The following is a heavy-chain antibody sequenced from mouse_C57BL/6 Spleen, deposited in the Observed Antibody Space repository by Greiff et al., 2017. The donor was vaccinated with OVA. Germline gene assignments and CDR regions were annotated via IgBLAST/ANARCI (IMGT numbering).Heavy chain of an antibody. CDR3: ARNGNYYGSSPFDY. CDR1: GFSLTSYG. V-gene: IGHV2-2*01. D-gene: IGHD1-1*01. CDR2: IWSGGST. Sequence: VKVVESGPGLVQPSQSLSITCTVSGFSLTSYGVHWVRQSPGTGLEWLGVIWSGGSTDYNAAFISRLSISKDNSKSQVFFKMNSLQADDTAIYYCARNGNYYGSSPFDYWGQGTTLTVSS. J-gene: IGHJ2*01.